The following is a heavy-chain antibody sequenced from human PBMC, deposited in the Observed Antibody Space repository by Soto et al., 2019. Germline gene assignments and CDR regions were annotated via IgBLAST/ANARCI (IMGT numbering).Heavy chain of an antibody. Sequence: QVQLVQSGAEVKKPGSSVKVSCKASGGTFSSDSFSWVRQAPGQGLEWMGGIIPMFDTPIYAQKFQDRVTITADEXXXXXXXXXXXXXXXXXXXXXXXXXXXXDRDFNYWGQGSLVTVSS. CDR3: XXXXXXDRDFNY. CDR1: GGTFSSDS. J-gene: IGHJ4*02. CDR2: IIPMFDTP. V-gene: IGHV1-69*12.